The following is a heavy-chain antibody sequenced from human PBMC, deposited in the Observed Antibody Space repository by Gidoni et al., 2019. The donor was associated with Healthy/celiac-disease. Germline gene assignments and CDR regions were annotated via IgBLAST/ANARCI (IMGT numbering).Heavy chain of an antibody. J-gene: IGHJ6*02. Sequence: EVQLVESGGGLVQPGWSLKLSCAASGFTFRGSAMHWVRQASGKGLEWVGRIRSKANSYATAYAASVKGRFTISRDDSKNTAYLQMNSLKTEDTAVYYCTRQNQRGPPPYYYYYGMDVWGQGTTVTVSS. D-gene: IGHD2-15*01. V-gene: IGHV3-73*02. CDR1: GFTFRGSA. CDR3: TRQNQRGPPPYYYYYGMDV. CDR2: IRSKANSYAT.